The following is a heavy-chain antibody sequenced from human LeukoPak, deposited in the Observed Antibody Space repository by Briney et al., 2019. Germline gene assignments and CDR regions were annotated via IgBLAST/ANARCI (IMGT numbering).Heavy chain of an antibody. CDR1: GYTFTGYY. J-gene: IGHJ5*02. V-gene: IGHV1-2*02. CDR2: INPNSGGT. CDR3: AREKEWLRFWFDP. Sequence: GASVKVSCKASGYTFTGYYMHWVRQAPGQGLEWMGWINPNSGGTNYARKFQGRVTMTRDTSISTAYMELSRLRSDDTAVYYCAREKEWLRFWFDPWGQGTLVTVSS. D-gene: IGHD5-12*01.